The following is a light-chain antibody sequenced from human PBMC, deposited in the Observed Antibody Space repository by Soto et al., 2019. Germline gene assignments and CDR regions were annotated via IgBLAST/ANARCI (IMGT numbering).Light chain of an antibody. CDR3: QQSNNWPWT. Sequence: EIVLTQSPATLSLSPGERATLSCRASQSISSNLAWYQQKLGQAPRLFIFRASSRATGIPARFSGSGSGTEFTLTISSLQSEDFAVYYCQQSNNWPWTFGQGTKVDIK. V-gene: IGKV3-15*01. J-gene: IGKJ1*01. CDR2: RAS. CDR1: QSISSN.